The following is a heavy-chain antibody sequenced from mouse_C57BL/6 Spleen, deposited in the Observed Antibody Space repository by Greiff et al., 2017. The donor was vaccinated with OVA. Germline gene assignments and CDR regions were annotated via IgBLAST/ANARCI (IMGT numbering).Heavy chain of an antibody. CDR1: GFTFSDYY. J-gene: IGHJ2*01. CDR2: ISNGGGST. CDR3: ARHNIYYGLDY. Sequence: EVKLQESGGGLVQPGGSLKLSCAASGFTFSDYYMYWVRQTPEKRLEWVAYISNGGGSTYYPDTVKGRFTISRDNAKNTLYLQMSRLKSEDTAMYYCARHNIYYGLDYWGQGTTLTVSS. D-gene: IGHD1-1*01. V-gene: IGHV5-12*01.